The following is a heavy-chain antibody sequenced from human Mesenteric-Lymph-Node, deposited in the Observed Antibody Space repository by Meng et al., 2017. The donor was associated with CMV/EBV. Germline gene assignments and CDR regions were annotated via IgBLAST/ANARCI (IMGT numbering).Heavy chain of an antibody. CDR2: ISGSGEST. D-gene: IGHD2-21*01. CDR3: ARDHYGGSVRTFDY. J-gene: IGHJ4*02. V-gene: IGHV3-23*01. Sequence: GESLKISCAASGFTFSSYAMSWVRQAPGKGLEWVSGISGSGESTFYADSVNGRFTISRDNAKNSLYLQMNSLRAEDTGIYYCARDHYGGSVRTFDYWGLGTLVTVSS. CDR1: GFTFSSYA.